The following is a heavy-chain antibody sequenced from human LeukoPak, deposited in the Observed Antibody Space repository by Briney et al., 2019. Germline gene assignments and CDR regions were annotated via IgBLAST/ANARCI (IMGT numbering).Heavy chain of an antibody. CDR2: ISSSSSYI. D-gene: IGHD3-10*01. CDR1: GFTFSSYS. CDR3: ARDMVRGVITDY. J-gene: IGHJ4*02. V-gene: IGHV3-21*01. Sequence: GGSLRLSCAASGFTFSSYSMNWVCQAPGKGLEWVSSISSSSSYIYYADSVKGRFTISRDNAKNSLYLQMNSLRAEDTAVYYCARDMVRGVITDYWGQGTLVTVSS.